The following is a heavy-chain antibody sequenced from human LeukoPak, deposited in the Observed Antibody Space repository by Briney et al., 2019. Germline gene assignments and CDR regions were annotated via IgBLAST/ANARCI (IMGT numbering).Heavy chain of an antibody. J-gene: IGHJ5*02. D-gene: IGHD3-10*01. V-gene: IGHV1-18*01. Sequence: ASVKVSCKASGYSFTMYGISWVRQAPGQGLEWMGWISGFNAYANYAQKLQGRVTMTTDTSTSTAYMEVRGLRSDDTAVYYCARGHWSHYYGSGGENYFDPWGQGTLVTVSS. CDR3: ARGHWSHYYGSGGENYFDP. CDR2: ISGFNAYA. CDR1: GYSFTMYG.